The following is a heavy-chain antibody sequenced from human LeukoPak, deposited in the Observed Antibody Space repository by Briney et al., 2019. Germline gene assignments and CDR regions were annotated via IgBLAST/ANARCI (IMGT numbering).Heavy chain of an antibody. V-gene: IGHV1-2*02. D-gene: IGHD2-2*01. J-gene: IGHJ5*02. Sequence: ASVKVSCKASGYTFTGYYMHWVRQAPGQGLEWMGWTNPNSGGTNYAQKFQGRVTMTRDTSISTAYMELSRLRSDDTAVYYCARVPPLYCSSTSCYGDNWFDPWGQGTLVTVSS. CDR3: ARVPPLYCSSTSCYGDNWFDP. CDR1: GYTFTGYY. CDR2: TNPNSGGT.